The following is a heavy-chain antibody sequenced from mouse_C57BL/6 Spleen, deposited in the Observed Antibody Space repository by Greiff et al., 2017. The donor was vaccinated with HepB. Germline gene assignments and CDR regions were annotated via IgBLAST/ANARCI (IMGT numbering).Heavy chain of an antibody. CDR1: GYTFTSYW. CDR3: ASGFYGSWFAY. D-gene: IGHD2-2*01. CDR2: IYPSDSET. Sequence: VQLQQSGAELVRPGSSVKLSCKASGYTFTSYWMDWVKQRPGQGLEWIGNIYPSDSETHYNQKFKDKATLTVDKSSSTAYMQLSSLTSGDSAVYYCASGFYGSWFAYWGQGTLVTVSA. J-gene: IGHJ3*01. V-gene: IGHV1-61*01.